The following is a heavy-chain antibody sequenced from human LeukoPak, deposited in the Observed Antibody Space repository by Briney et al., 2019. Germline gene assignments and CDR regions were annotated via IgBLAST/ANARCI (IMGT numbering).Heavy chain of an antibody. D-gene: IGHD6-13*01. V-gene: IGHV3-15*01. CDR2: IKSKTDGGTT. J-gene: IGHJ1*01. CDR3: TTVRGSSWQYFQH. CDR1: GITFSNAW. Sequence: GGSLRLSCAASGITFSNAWMSWVRQAPGKGLEWVGRIKSKTDGGTTDYAAPVKGRFTISRDDSKNTVYLQMNSLKTEDTAVYYCTTVRGSSWQYFQHWGQGTLVTVFS.